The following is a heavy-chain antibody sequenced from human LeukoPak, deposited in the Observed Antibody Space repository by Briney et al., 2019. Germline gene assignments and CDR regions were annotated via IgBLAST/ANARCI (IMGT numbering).Heavy chain of an antibody. CDR2: INQSGST. CDR3: ARGYGSGFAY. CDR1: GGSFSGYY. Sequence: PSETLSLTCAVYGGSFSGYYWSWIRQSPGKGLEWIGEINQSGSTNHNPSLKSRVTISVDTSKNQFSLKLSSVTAADTAVYYCARGYGSGFAYWGQGTLVTVSS. V-gene: IGHV4-34*01. J-gene: IGHJ4*02. D-gene: IGHD3-10*01.